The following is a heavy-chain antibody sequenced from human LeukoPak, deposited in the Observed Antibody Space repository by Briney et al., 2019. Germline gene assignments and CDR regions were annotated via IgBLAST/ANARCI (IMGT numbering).Heavy chain of an antibody. Sequence: TSETLSLTCTVSGGSISSSSYYWGWIRQPPGKGLEWIGSIYYSGSTYYNPSLKSRVTISVDTSKNQFSLKLSSVTAADTAVYYCARVSGITMIVVVQSDGFDIWGQGTMVSVSS. CDR2: IYYSGST. J-gene: IGHJ3*02. CDR3: ARVSGITMIVVVQSDGFDI. D-gene: IGHD3-22*01. CDR1: GGSISSSSYY. V-gene: IGHV4-39*07.